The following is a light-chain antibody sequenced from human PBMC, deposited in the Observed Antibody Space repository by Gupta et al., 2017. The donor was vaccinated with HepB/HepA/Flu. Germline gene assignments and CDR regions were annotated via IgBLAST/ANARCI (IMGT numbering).Light chain of an antibody. J-gene: IGKJ4*01. CDR1: QSLLHSSGETY. CDR2: EVS. CDR3: MQSVQPPLT. Sequence: DIVMTQPPLSLSVTPGQPASISCKSSQSLLHSSGETYLYWFLQKPGQPPQLLIHEVSKRFSGVPERFSGSGSGTDFTLKINRVETEDVGVYYCMQSVQPPLTFGGGTKVEIK. V-gene: IGKV2D-29*01.